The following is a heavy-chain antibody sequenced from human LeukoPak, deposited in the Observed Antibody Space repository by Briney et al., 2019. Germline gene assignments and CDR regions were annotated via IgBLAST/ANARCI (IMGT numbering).Heavy chain of an antibody. CDR3: ARGGSYFFSVDY. Sequence: GGSLRLSCAASGFTVSSDYMTWLRQAPGKGLEWVSIIYTSGTTYYADSVKGRFTISRDNSKNTLYLQMNSLRAEDTAVYYCARGGSYFFSVDYWGQGTLVTVSS. CDR2: IYTSGTT. D-gene: IGHD1-26*01. V-gene: IGHV3-53*01. CDR1: GFTVSSDY. J-gene: IGHJ4*02.